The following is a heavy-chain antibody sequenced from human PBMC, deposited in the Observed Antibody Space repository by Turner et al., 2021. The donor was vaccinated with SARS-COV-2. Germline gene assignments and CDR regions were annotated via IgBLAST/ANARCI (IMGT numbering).Heavy chain of an antibody. D-gene: IGHD3-22*01. V-gene: IGHV3-30*18. J-gene: IGHJ4*02. CDR3: AKGGWYYDSSAADY. CDR2: ISYEGSDK. CDR1: GFTFSRYG. Sequence: QVQLVESGGGVVQPGRSLRLSCAASGFTFSRYGMHWVRQAPGKGLEWVALISYEGSDKYYADSVKGRFTISRDNSKNTLYLQMNSLRAEDTAVYYCAKGGWYYDSSAADYWGQGTLVTVSS.